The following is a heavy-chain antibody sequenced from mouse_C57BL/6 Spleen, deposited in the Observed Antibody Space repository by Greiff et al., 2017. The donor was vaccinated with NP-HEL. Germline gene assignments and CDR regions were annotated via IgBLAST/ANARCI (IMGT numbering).Heavy chain of an antibody. CDR1: GYTFTSYW. V-gene: IGHV1-64*01. CDR3: ARANWDVGWYFDV. J-gene: IGHJ1*03. CDR2: IHPNSGST. Sequence: VQLQQPGAELVKPGASVKLSCKASGYTFTSYWMHWVKQRPGQGLEWIGMIHPNSGSTKYNEKFKSKATLTVDKSSSTAYMQLSSRTSEDSAVYYCARANWDVGWYFDVWGTGTTVTVSS. D-gene: IGHD4-1*01.